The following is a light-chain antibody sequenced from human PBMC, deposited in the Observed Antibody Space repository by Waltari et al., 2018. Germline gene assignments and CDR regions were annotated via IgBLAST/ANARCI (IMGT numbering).Light chain of an antibody. CDR3: QQYGSSPWT. V-gene: IGKV3-20*01. CDR1: QSVSSSY. J-gene: IGKJ1*01. Sequence: ELVLTQSPGTLSLSPGERATLSCRASQSVSSSYLAWYQKKPGQAPRVLIHGASNRATGIPDRFSGSGSGTDFTLTISRLEPEDFAVYYCQQYGSSPWTFGQGTKVEIK. CDR2: GAS.